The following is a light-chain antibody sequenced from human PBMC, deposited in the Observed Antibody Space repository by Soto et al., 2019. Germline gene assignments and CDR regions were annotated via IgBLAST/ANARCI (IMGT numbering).Light chain of an antibody. CDR1: QSVSSY. V-gene: IGKV3-11*01. J-gene: IGKJ1*01. Sequence: EIVLTQSPATLSLSPGERAILSCRASQSVSSYLAWYQQKPGQAPRLLIYDASNRATGIPARFSGSGSGTDFTLTISSLETEDFAVYYCQQRSNWPRTFGQGTKVEIK. CDR2: DAS. CDR3: QQRSNWPRT.